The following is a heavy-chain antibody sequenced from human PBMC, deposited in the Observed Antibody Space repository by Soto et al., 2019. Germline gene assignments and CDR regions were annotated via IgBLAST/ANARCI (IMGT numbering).Heavy chain of an antibody. V-gene: IGHV4-30-2*01. J-gene: IGHJ5*02. CDR3: ARVPDR. Sequence: QLQLQESGSGLVKPSQTLSLTCAVSGGSISSGGYSWSWIRQPPGKGLEWIGYISPSGSTYYNPPLNSRGTITVDRSKNQFSLKLSSVTAADTAVFYCARVPDRWGQGTLVTVSS. D-gene: IGHD2-2*01. CDR2: ISPSGST. CDR1: GGSISSGGYS.